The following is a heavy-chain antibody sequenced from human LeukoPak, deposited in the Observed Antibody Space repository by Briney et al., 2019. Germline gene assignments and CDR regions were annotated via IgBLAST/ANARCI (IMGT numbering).Heavy chain of an antibody. Sequence: PGGSLSLARAVSGFTVSDTYMNWVRQAPGKGLEWVSVIYRGDVGTTYYADSVKGRFTISRDKSKNMLYLHMTSLRAEDTAVYYCARGTYFYDDSGFYFDSWGLGTLVTVSS. D-gene: IGHD3-22*01. V-gene: IGHV3-53*01. CDR3: ARGTYFYDDSGFYFDS. J-gene: IGHJ4*02. CDR2: IYRGDVGTT. CDR1: GFTVSDTY.